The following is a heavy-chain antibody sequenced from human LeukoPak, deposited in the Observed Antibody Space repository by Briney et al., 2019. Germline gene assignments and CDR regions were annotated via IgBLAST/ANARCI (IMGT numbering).Heavy chain of an antibody. CDR2: ISYDGSNK. D-gene: IGHD4/OR15-4a*01. CDR1: GFTFSNYA. Sequence: PGGSLRLSCAASGFTFSNYAMSWVRQAPGKGLEWVAVISYDGSNKYYADSVKGRFTISRDNSKNTLYLQMNSLRTEDTAVYYCARDRLGYGALDYWGQGTLVTVSS. V-gene: IGHV3-30-3*01. CDR3: ARDRLGYGALDY. J-gene: IGHJ4*02.